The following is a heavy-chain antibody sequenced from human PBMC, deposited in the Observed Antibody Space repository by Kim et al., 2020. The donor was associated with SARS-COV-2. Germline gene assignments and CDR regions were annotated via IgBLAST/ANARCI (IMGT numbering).Heavy chain of an antibody. CDR2: ISGDGGST. V-gene: IGHV3-43*02. CDR3: AKDRVVAATGNWFDP. J-gene: IGHJ5*02. CDR1: GFTFDDYA. Sequence: GGSLRLSCAASGFTFDDYAMHWVRQAPGKGLEWVSLISGDGGSTYYADSVKGRFTISRDNSKNSLYLQMNSLRTEDTALYYCAKDRVVAATGNWFDPWGQETLLTVSS. D-gene: IGHD2-15*01.